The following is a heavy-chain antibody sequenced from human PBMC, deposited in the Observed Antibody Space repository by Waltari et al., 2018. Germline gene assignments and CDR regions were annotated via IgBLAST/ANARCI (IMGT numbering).Heavy chain of an antibody. CDR2: IHANGIEK. CDR1: DFTFNTYW. J-gene: IGHJ3*02. D-gene: IGHD2-15*01. V-gene: IGHV3-7*01. Sequence: EVQLVESGGDLVQPGGSLRLSCAASDFTFNTYWMNWVRQAPGKGMERVANIHANGIEKYYVDSVKGRFSISRDNAKKSLYLQMDSLRADDTGFYYCTRGGFCSGGRCDSAAFDIWGQGTMVTVSS. CDR3: TRGGFCSGGRCDSAAFDI.